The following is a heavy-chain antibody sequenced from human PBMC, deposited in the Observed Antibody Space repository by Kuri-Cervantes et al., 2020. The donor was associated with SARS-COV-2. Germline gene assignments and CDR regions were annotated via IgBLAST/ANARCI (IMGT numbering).Heavy chain of an antibody. V-gene: IGHV3-49*04. J-gene: IGHJ4*02. CDR2: IRSKAYGGTT. CDR3: TKDDFWSGYSDY. D-gene: IGHD3-3*01. Sequence: GGSLRLSCAASGFTFASYAMHWVRQAPGKGLEWVGFIRSKAYGGTTEYAASVKGRFTISRDDSKSIAYLQMNSLKTEDTAVCYCTKDDFWSGYSDYWGQGTLVTVSS. CDR1: GFTFASYA.